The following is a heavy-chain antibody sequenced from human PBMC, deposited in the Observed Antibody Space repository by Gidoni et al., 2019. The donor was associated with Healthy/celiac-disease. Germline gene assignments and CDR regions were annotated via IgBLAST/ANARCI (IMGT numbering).Heavy chain of an antibody. D-gene: IGHD6-13*01. J-gene: IGHJ4*02. CDR1: GGSFRGYY. V-gene: IGHV4-34*01. Sequence: QVQLQQWGAGLLKPSETLSLTCAVYGGSFRGYYWSWIRQPPGQGLEWIGEINHSGSTNYNPSLKSRVTISVDTSKNHFSLKLSSVTAADTAVYYCARGKPGYSSNLQSGESFDYWGQGTLVTVSS. CDR3: ARGKPGYSSNLQSGESFDY. CDR2: INHSGST.